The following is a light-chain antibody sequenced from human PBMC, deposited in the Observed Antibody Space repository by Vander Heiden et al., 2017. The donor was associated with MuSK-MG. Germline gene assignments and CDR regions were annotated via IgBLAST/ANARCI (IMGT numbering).Light chain of an antibody. CDR2: AYS. Sequence: QSVLTQPPSGSGAPGQKVTISCTGSSCNIGAGYDVHWYQQIPGKAPKLLIFAYSNRPSGVPDRFSGSKSGTSASLAITGLQAEDEGDYYCQSYDSYVTSPGVFGGGTKVTVI. CDR3: QSYDSYVTSPGV. CDR1: SCNIGAGYD. J-gene: IGLJ3*02. V-gene: IGLV1-40*01.